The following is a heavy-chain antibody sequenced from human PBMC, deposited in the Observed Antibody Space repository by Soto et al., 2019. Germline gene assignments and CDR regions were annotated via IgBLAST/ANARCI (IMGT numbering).Heavy chain of an antibody. CDR3: ARNSGSYWGVGAFDI. CDR1: GFTFSSYE. Sequence: PGGSLRLSCAASGFTFSSYEMNWVRQAPGKGLEWVSYISSSGSTIYYADSVKGRFTISRDNAKNSLYLQMNSLRAEDTAVYYCARNSGSYWGVGAFDIWGQGTMVTVS. CDR2: ISSSGSTI. D-gene: IGHD1-26*01. J-gene: IGHJ3*02. V-gene: IGHV3-48*03.